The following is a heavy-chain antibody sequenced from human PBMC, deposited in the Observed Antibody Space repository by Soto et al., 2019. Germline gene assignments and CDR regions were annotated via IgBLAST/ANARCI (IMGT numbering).Heavy chain of an antibody. Sequence: QITLKESGPTLVKPTQTLTLTCTFSGFSLSTSGVGVGWIRQPPGKALEWLALIYWDDDKRYSPSLKSRLTITKDTSKNQVVLTMTKMDPVDTATYYCAHFTYYYDSSGYRGVNYFDYWGQGTLVTVSS. V-gene: IGHV2-5*02. D-gene: IGHD3-22*01. CDR1: GFSLSTSGVG. CDR3: AHFTYYYDSSGYRGVNYFDY. J-gene: IGHJ4*02. CDR2: IYWDDDK.